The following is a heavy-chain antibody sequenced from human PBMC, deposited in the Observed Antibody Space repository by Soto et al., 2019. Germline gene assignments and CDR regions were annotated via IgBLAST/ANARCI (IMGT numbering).Heavy chain of an antibody. CDR3: ASARGVIAVAGPTGNFDY. J-gene: IGHJ4*02. Sequence: GGSLRLSCAASGFTFSSYGMHWVRQAPGKGLEWVAVIWYDGSNKYYADSVKGRFTISRDNSKNTLYLQMNSLRAEDTAVYYCASARGVIAVAGPTGNFDYWGQGTLVTVSS. D-gene: IGHD6-19*01. CDR2: IWYDGSNK. V-gene: IGHV3-33*01. CDR1: GFTFSSYG.